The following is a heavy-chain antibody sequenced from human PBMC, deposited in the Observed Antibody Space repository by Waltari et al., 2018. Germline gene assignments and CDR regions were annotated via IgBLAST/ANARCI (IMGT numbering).Heavy chain of an antibody. CDR1: GYSISSGYY. CDR2: IYHSGSP. J-gene: IGHJ5*02. Sequence: QVQLQESGPGLVKPSETLSLTCAVSGYSISSGYYWGWIRQPPGKGLEWIGSIYHSGSPYSSPPLKCPVYISVDTSKTQCSVKLSYVTAADTAVYYCVGGGDHVLLWYGNNWFDPWGQGTLVTVSS. D-gene: IGHD3-10*01. CDR3: VGGGDHVLLWYGNNWFDP. V-gene: IGHV4-38-2*01.